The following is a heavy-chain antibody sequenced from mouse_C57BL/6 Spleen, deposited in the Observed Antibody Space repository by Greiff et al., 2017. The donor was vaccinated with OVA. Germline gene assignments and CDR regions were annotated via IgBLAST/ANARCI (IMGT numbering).Heavy chain of an antibody. J-gene: IGHJ3*01. CDR2: IHPSSGNT. Sequence: QVHVKQSGAELARPGASVKLSCTASGYTFTSYGISWVKQRTGQGLEWIGEIHPSSGNTYYTEKFKGKATLTADKSSSTAYMKLRSLTSGDSAVYFCAGEGDNWEEAYWGKGTLVTVSA. D-gene: IGHD4-1*01. V-gene: IGHV1-81*01. CDR1: GYTFTSYG. CDR3: AGEGDNWEEAY.